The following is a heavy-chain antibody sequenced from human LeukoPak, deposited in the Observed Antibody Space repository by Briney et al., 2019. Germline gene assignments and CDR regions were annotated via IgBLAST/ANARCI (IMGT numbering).Heavy chain of an antibody. V-gene: IGHV4-34*01. Sequence: NPSETLSLTCAVYGGSFSGYYWSWIRQPPGKGLEWIGEINHSGSTNYNPSLKSRVTISVDTSKNQFSLKLSSVTAADTAVYYCARENVYYYGSGSFRGRYYFDYWGQGTLVTVSS. CDR1: GGSFSGYY. D-gene: IGHD3-10*01. CDR2: INHSGST. J-gene: IGHJ4*02. CDR3: ARENVYYYGSGSFRGRYYFDY.